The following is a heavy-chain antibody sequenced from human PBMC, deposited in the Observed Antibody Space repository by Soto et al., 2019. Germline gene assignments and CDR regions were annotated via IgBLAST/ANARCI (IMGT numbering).Heavy chain of an antibody. V-gene: IGHV5-51*01. CDR1: GYSFTSHW. J-gene: IGHJ6*03. D-gene: IGHD2-2*02. CDR3: ARHACSSTSCYINYYYYMDV. CDR2: IYPGDSDT. Sequence: GESLKISCKGSGYSFTSHWIGWVRQMPGKGLEWMGIIYPGDSDTRYSPSFQGQVTISADKSISTAYLQWSSLKASDTAMYYCARHACSSTSCYINYYYYMDVWGKGTTVTVSS.